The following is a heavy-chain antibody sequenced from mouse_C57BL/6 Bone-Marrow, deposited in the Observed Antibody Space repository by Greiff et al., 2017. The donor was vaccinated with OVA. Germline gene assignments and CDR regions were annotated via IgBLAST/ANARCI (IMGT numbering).Heavy chain of an antibody. J-gene: IGHJ4*01. Sequence: VQLQQSGAELVRPGASVKLSCTASGFNIKDDYMHWVKQRPEQGLEWIGWIDPENGDTEYASKFQGKATITADTSSNTAYLQLSSLTSEDTAVYYCTTPLYYDYDVGAMDYWGQGTSVTVSS. CDR1: GFNIKDDY. CDR3: TTPLYYDYDVGAMDY. CDR2: IDPENGDT. V-gene: IGHV14-4*01. D-gene: IGHD2-4*01.